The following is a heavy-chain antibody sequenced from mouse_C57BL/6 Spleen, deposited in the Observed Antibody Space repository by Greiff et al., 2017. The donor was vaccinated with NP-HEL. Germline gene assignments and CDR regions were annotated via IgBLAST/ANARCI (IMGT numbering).Heavy chain of an antibody. J-gene: IGHJ4*01. CDR2: IDPANGNT. Sequence: EVKLQESVAELVRPGASVKLSCTASGFNIKNTYMHWVKQRPEQGLEWIGRIDPANGNTNYAPKFPGKATITADTSSNTAYLQLSSLTSEDTAIYYCARSDTTERYYAMDYWGQGTSVTVSS. CDR3: ARSDTTERYYAMDY. D-gene: IGHD2-12*01. CDR1: GFNIKNTY. V-gene: IGHV14-3*01.